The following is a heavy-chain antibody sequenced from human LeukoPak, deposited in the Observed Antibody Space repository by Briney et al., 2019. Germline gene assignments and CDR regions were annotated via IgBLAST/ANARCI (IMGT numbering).Heavy chain of an antibody. V-gene: IGHV3-11*01. CDR3: ARDSQKTDYYDSSGDY. CDR2: ITNSGSTK. Sequence: GGSLRLPCAASGFTFSDYYMSWIRQAPGKGLEWVSYITNSGSTKYYADSVKGRFTISRDNAKNSLYLQMNSLRAEDTAVYYCARDSQKTDYYDSSGDYWGQGTLVTVSS. D-gene: IGHD3-22*01. J-gene: IGHJ4*02. CDR1: GFTFSDYY.